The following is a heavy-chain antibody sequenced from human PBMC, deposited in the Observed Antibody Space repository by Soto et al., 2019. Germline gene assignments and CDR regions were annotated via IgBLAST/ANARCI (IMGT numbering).Heavy chain of an antibody. CDR2: IDPSDSYT. CDR3: ARQIDSSSIVGFDY. CDR1: GYSFTSYW. V-gene: IGHV5-10-1*01. J-gene: IGHJ4*02. Sequence: GESLKISCQCTGYSFTSYWISWVRQMPGKGLEWMGRIDPSDSYTNYSPSFQGHVTISADKSISTAYLQWSSLKASDTAMYYCARQIDSSSIVGFDYWGQGTLVTVSS. D-gene: IGHD6-13*01.